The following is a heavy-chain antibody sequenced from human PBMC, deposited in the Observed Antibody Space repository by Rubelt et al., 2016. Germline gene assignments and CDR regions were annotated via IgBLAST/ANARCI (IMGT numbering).Heavy chain of an antibody. J-gene: IGHJ4*02. CDR1: GGSISSYY. D-gene: IGHD2/OR15-2a*01. V-gene: IGHV4-59*01. Sequence: QLQLQESGPGLVEPSETLSLTCTVSGGSISSYYWSWIRQPPGKGLEWIGYVYYSGSTNYNPSLKSRVTISVDTSKNQFSLRLSSVTAADTAVYYCARDEGIFSSQGIYYFDYWGQGTLVTVSS. CDR2: VYYSGST. CDR3: ARDEGIFSSQGIYYFDY.